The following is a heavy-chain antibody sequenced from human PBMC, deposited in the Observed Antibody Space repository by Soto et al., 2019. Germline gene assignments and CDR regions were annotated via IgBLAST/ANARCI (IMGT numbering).Heavy chain of an antibody. Sequence: QVQVMQSGAGVKKPGATANVSCKASGYRFTAYDMHWVRQAPGQRLEWLGWINTATGDTKYSPSFQGRVTLTRDTSATTAYMELSGLRFEDTAVYYCARTRGYCSGGSCYPLDYWGQGTLVTVSS. CDR1: GYRFTAYD. J-gene: IGHJ4*02. D-gene: IGHD2-15*01. CDR2: INTATGDT. CDR3: ARTRGYCSGGSCYPLDY. V-gene: IGHV1-3*04.